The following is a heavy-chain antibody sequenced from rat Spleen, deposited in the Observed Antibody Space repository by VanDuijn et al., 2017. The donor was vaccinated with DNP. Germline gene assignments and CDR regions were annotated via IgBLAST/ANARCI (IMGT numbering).Heavy chain of an antibody. CDR3: AGWTRYFDY. Sequence: EVQLQESGPGLVKPSQSLSLTCSVTGYSITSSYRWNWIRKFPGNKMEYIGHISYSGSTNYNPSLRSRISITRDTSKNHFFLHLNSVTTEDTATYYCAGWTRYFDYWGPGTMVTVSS. CDR2: ISYSGST. J-gene: IGHJ1*01. CDR1: GYSITSSY. D-gene: IGHD1-7*01. V-gene: IGHV3-1*01.